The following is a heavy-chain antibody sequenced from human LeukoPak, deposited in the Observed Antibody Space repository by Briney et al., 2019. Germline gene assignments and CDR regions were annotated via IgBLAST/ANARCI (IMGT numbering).Heavy chain of an antibody. CDR2: ISGSGSSK. CDR1: GFTFSGYV. Sequence: GGSLRLSCAASGFTFSGYVMSWVRQAPGKGLEWVSSISGSGSSKHYADSVKGQFTISRDNSKNTLYLQMNSLRVEDTAVYYCARASNWNYGDYWGQGTLVTVSS. CDR3: ARASNWNYGDY. V-gene: IGHV3-23*01. D-gene: IGHD1-7*01. J-gene: IGHJ4*02.